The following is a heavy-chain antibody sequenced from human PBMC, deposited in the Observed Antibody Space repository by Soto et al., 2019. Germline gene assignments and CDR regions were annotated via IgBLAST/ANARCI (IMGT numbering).Heavy chain of an antibody. D-gene: IGHD2-21*02. CDR3: ARMETGRVVTRPNWFDP. CDR1: GYTFSSYA. J-gene: IGHJ5*02. V-gene: IGHV1-3*01. CDR2: INAGSGNT. Sequence: QVHLVQSGAEVKEPGASVKVSCKASGYTFSSYAVHWVRQAPGQRLEWMGWINAGSGNTKYSQKFQGRLTISRDTFXSXXYMELSSLRSEDTAVYYCARMETGRVVTRPNWFDPWGQGTLVTVSS.